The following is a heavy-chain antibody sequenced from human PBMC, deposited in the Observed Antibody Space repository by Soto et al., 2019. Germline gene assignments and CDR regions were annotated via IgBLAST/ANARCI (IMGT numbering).Heavy chain of an antibody. CDR1: GYTFTSYG. CDR2: ISAYNGNT. D-gene: IGHD2-15*01. CDR3: ARDPSHCSGGSCYSY. V-gene: IGHV1-18*01. Sequence: GASVKVSCKASGYTFTSYGISWVRQAPGQGLEWMGWISAYNGNTNYAQKLQGRVTMTTDTSTSTAYMELRSLRSDDTAVYYCARDPSHCSGGSCYSYWGQGTLVTVSS. J-gene: IGHJ4*02.